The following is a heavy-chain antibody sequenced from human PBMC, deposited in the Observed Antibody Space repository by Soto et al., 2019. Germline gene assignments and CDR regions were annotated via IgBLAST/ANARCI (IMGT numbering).Heavy chain of an antibody. CDR1: GGSISSGGYS. D-gene: IGHD3-22*01. CDR2: IYHSGST. J-gene: IGHJ5*02. Sequence: QLQLQESGSGLVTPSQTLSLTCAVSGGSISSGGYSWSWIRQPPGKGLEWIGYIYHSGSTYYNPTLKSRVTIAVDRSKNQVSLKLSSVTAADTAVYYCARGDSSGYYYGWFDPCGQGTLVTVSS. CDR3: ARGDSSGYYYGWFDP. V-gene: IGHV4-30-2*01.